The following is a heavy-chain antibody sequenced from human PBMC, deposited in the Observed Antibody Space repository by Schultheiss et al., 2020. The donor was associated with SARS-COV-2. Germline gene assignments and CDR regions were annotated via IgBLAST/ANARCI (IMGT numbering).Heavy chain of an antibody. V-gene: IGHV2-70*01. CDR3: ARGNWNGAPIWFDP. D-gene: IGHD1-1*01. Sequence: SGPTLVKPTQTLTLTCTFSGFSLSTIGVGVGWIRQPPGKALEWLALIDWDDDKYYSTSLKTRLTISKDTSKNQVVLTMTNMDPVDTATYYCARGNWNGAPIWFDPWGQGTLVTVSS. J-gene: IGHJ5*02. CDR2: IDWDDDK. CDR1: GFSLSTIGVG.